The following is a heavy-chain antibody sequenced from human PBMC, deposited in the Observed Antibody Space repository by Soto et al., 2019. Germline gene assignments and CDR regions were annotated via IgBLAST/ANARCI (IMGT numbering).Heavy chain of an antibody. CDR3: AIVAHRNGGISDY. V-gene: IGHV3-30*03. J-gene: IGHJ4*01. D-gene: IGHD2-8*01. CDR1: GFAYSDYG. Sequence: GWSLRLYCAASGFAYSDYGIPWLRQASGKGLEWVAVISYDGSSKDYADSVKGRFTISRDNSKNTLYLQMNSMRIEDTAVYDCAIVAHRNGGISDYWDQASLGTVS. CDR2: ISYDGSSK.